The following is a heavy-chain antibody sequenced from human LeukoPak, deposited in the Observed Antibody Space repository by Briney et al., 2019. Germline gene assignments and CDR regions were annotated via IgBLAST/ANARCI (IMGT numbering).Heavy chain of an antibody. CDR1: GYTFTGYY. D-gene: IGHD4-23*01. J-gene: IGHJ3*02. V-gene: IGHV1-2*02. CDR3: ARDRTVVTLGAFDI. Sequence: ASVKVSCKASGYTFTGYYMHWVRQAPGQGLEWMGWINPNSGGTNYAQKFQGRVTMTRDTSISTAYMELSRLRSDDTAVYYCARDRTVVTLGAFDIWGXXXMVTVSS. CDR2: INPNSGGT.